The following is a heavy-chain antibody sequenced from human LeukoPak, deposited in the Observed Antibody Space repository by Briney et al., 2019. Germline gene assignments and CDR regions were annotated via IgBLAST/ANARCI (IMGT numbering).Heavy chain of an antibody. D-gene: IGHD3-10*01. J-gene: IGHJ4*02. CDR2: INPNSGGT. CDR3: ARDDGSGSYAAFDY. Sequence: ASVKVSCKASGYTFTGYYMHWVRQAPGQGLEWMGWINPNSGGTNYAQKFQGWVTMTRDTSISTAYMELSRLRSDDTAVYYCARDDGSGSYAAFDYCGQGTLVTVSS. V-gene: IGHV1-2*04. CDR1: GYTFTGYY.